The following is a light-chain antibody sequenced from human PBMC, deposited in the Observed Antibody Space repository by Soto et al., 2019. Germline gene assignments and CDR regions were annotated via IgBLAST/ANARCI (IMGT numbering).Light chain of an antibody. V-gene: IGLV1-40*03. CDR3: QSYDNSLSGYV. CDR2: ADS. CDR1: SSNIGAGYD. Sequence: QTVVTQPPSVSGAPGQTVTISCTGNSSNIGAGYDVHWYQQLPGTAPKLLIYADSNRPSEVPDRFSGSKSGASASLAITGLQAEDEADYYCQSYDNSLSGYVFGLGTKVTVL. J-gene: IGLJ1*01.